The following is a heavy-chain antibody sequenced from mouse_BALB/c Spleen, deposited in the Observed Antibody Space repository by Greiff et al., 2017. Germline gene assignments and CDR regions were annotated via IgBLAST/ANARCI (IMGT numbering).Heavy chain of an antibody. CDR1: GYTFTSYY. V-gene: IGHV1S81*02. CDR3: TAYYRYPYAMDY. CDR2: INPSNGGT. D-gene: IGHD2-14*01. J-gene: IGHJ4*01. Sequence: QVQLQQSGAELVKPGASVKLSCKASGYTFTSYYMYWVKQRPGQGLEWIGEINPSNGGTNFNEKFKSKATLTVDKSSSTAYMQLSSLTAEDSAVYYCTAYYRYPYAMDYWGQGTSVTVSA.